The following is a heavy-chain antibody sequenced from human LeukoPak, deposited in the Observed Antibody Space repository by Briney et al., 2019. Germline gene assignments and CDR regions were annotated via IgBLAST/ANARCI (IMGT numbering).Heavy chain of an antibody. CDR2: INHSGST. D-gene: IGHD2-15*01. Sequence: PSETLSLTCAVYGGSFSDYYWSWIRQPPGKGLEWIGEINHSGSTHYNPSLKSRVTISVDTSKNQFSLKLSSVTAADTAVYYCARQVLYCSGGSCENDYWGQGTLVTVSS. J-gene: IGHJ4*02. CDR3: ARQVLYCSGGSCENDY. CDR1: GGSFSDYY. V-gene: IGHV4-34*01.